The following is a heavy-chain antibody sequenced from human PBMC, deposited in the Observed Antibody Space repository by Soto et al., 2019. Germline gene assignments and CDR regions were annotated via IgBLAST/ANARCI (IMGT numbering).Heavy chain of an antibody. D-gene: IGHD6-19*01. V-gene: IGHV4-39*01. CDR2: IYYSGST. J-gene: IGHJ6*02. CDR3: ARESSSGWSNYYYYGMDV. Sequence: PSETLSLTCTVSGGSISSSSYYWGWIRQPPGKGLEWIGSIYYSGSTYYNPSLKSRVTISVDTSKNQFSLKLSSVIAADTAVYYCARESSSGWSNYYYYGMDVWGQGTTVTVSS. CDR1: GGSISSSSYY.